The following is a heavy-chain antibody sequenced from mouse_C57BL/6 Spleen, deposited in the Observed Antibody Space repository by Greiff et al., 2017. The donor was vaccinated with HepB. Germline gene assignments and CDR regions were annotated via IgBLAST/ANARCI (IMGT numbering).Heavy chain of an antibody. Sequence: EVHLVESGGGLVKPGGSLKLSCAASGFTFSDYGMHWVRQAPEKGLEWVAYISSGSSTIYYADTVKGRFTISRDNAKNTLFLQMTSLRSEDTAMYYCARGTYGSSYWYFDVWGTGTTVTVSS. J-gene: IGHJ1*03. CDR2: ISSGSSTI. D-gene: IGHD1-1*01. CDR1: GFTFSDYG. V-gene: IGHV5-17*01. CDR3: ARGTYGSSYWYFDV.